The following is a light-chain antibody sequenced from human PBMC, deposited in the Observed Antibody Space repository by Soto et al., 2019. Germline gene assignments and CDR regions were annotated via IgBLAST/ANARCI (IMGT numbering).Light chain of an antibody. Sequence: DIQMTQSPSSLSASVGDRVTITCRASQSISTYLSWYQQKPGKAPKLLIYAASSLQSGVPSTFSGSGSGTDFTLTISSLQPEDFASYYCKQSYSSPRPFGPGTKVD. J-gene: IGKJ3*01. V-gene: IGKV1-39*01. CDR1: QSISTY. CDR3: KQSYSSPRP. CDR2: AAS.